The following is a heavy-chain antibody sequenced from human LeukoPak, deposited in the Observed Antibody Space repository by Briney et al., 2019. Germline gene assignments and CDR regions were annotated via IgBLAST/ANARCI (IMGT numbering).Heavy chain of an antibody. V-gene: IGHV3-23*01. CDR3: ARGRIAVALYYGMDV. D-gene: IGHD6-19*01. Sequence: GGSLRLSCAATGFTFRSHAMNWVRQAPGKGLEWVSGIGGSGGRTYYADSVTGRFTISRDNSKNTVYLQMNSLRAADTAVYYCARGRIAVALYYGMDVWGHGTTVTVSS. CDR2: IGGSGGRT. J-gene: IGHJ6*02. CDR1: GFTFRSHA.